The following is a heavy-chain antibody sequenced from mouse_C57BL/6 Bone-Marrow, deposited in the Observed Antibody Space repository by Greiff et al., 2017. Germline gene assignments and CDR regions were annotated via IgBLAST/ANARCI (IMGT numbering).Heavy chain of an antibody. Sequence: EVQRVESGGDLVKPGGSLKLSCAASGFTFSSYGMSWVRQTPDKRLEWVATISSGGSYTYYPDSVKGRFTISRDNAKNTLYLQMSSLKSEDTAMYYCARGRYDGGFYAMDYWGQGTSVTVSS. CDR1: GFTFSSYG. CDR3: ARGRYDGGFYAMDY. V-gene: IGHV5-6*01. J-gene: IGHJ4*01. CDR2: ISSGGSYT. D-gene: IGHD2-12*01.